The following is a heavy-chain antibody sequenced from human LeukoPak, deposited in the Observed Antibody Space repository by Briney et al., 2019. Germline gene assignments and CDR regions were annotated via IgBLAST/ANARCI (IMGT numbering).Heavy chain of an antibody. CDR1: ELHA. D-gene: IGHD1-14*01. J-gene: IGHJ4*02. CDR3: ARDTFQPGRIDC. CDR2: ISRSGGST. V-gene: IGHV3-23*01. Sequence: GGSLRLSCAASELHAMTWVRQGPGKGLEWVSAISRSGGSTYYADSVKGRFTISRDKSNNTMYLQMNSLRAEDTAVYYCARDTFQPGRIDCWGQGTLVIVSS.